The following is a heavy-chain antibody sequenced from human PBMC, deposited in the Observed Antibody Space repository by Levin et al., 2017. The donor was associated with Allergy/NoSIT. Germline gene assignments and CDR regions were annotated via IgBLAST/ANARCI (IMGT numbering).Heavy chain of an antibody. CDR1: GFAFSTYN. D-gene: IGHD4-17*01. Sequence: GESLKISCAASGFAFSTYNMNWVRQAPGRGLEWVSSISGSSSSYVFYADSVKGRFTISRDNAKNSLYLQMDSLRAEDAAVYYCARDRTVTTQDFDYWGQGTLVTVSS. CDR2: ISGSSSSYV. V-gene: IGHV3-21*01. J-gene: IGHJ4*02. CDR3: ARDRTVTTQDFDY.